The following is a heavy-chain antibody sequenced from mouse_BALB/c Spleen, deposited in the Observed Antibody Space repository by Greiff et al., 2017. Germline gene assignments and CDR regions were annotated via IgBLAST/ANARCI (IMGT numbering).Heavy chain of an antibody. J-gene: IGHJ4*01. CDR2: IRNKANGYTT. CDR3: ARDKGGTRYAMDY. D-gene: IGHD4-1*01. CDR1: GFTFTDYY. V-gene: IGHV7-3*02. Sequence: DVKLQESGGGLVQPGGSLRLSCATSGFTFTDYYMSWVRQPPGKALEWLGFIRNKANGYTTEYSASVKGRFTISRDNSQSILYLQMNTLRAEDSATYYCARDKGGTRYAMDYWGQGTSVTVSS.